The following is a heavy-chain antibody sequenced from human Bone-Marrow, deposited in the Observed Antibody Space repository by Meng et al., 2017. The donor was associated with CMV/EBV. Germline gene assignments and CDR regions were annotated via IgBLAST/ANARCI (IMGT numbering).Heavy chain of an antibody. D-gene: IGHD3-3*01. CDR1: GFTFSSYE. J-gene: IGHJ4*02. Sequence: GESLKISCAASGFTFSSYEMNWVRQAPGKGLEWVSYISSSGSTIYYADSVKGRFTISRDNAKNSLYLQMNRLRAEDTAVYYCTTEGDDFWSGFHTNFDYWRQGTLVTVSS. CDR3: TTEGDDFWSGFHTNFDY. CDR2: ISSSGSTI. V-gene: IGHV3-48*03.